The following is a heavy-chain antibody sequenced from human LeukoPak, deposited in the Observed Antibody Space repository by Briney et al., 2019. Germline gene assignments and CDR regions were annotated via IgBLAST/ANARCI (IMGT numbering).Heavy chain of an antibody. CDR2: INHSGST. D-gene: IGHD3-10*02. Sequence: SETLSLTCAVYGGSFSGYYWSWIRQPPGKGLEWIGEINHSGSTNHNPSLKSRVTISVDTSKNQFSLKLSPVTAADTAVYYCARGRVLDYWGQGTLVTVSS. J-gene: IGHJ4*02. CDR1: GGSFSGYY. CDR3: ARGRVLDY. V-gene: IGHV4-34*01.